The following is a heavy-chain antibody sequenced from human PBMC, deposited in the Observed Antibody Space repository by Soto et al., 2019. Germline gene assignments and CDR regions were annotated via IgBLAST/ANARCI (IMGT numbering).Heavy chain of an antibody. CDR3: ARHRCGGDCYSPNWFDP. J-gene: IGHJ5*02. CDR2: IYPGDSDT. Sequence: GESLKISCKGSGYSFTSYWIGWVRQMPGKGLEWMGIIYPGDSDTRYSPSFQGQVTISADKSISTAYLQWSSLKASDTAMYYCARHRCGGDCYSPNWFDPWGQGTLVTVPS. CDR1: GYSFTSYW. V-gene: IGHV5-51*01. D-gene: IGHD2-21*02.